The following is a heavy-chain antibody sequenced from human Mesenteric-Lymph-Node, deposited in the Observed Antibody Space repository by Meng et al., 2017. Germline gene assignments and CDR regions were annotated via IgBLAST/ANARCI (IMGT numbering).Heavy chain of an antibody. Sequence: QVQLQQWGAGLLKPSGTLSLTCAVYGGSFSGYYWSWIRQPPGKGLEWIGEINHSGSTNYNPSLKSRVTISVDTSKNQFSLKLSSVTAADTAVYYCARARIAAAGHPALGYWGQGTLVTVSS. CDR1: GGSFSGYY. V-gene: IGHV4-34*01. CDR3: ARARIAAAGHPALGY. D-gene: IGHD6-13*01. J-gene: IGHJ4*02. CDR2: INHSGST.